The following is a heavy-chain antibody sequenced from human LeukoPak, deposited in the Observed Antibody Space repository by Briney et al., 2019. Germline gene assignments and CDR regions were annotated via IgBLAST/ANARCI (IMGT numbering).Heavy chain of an antibody. CDR1: GYTFIGDY. Sequence: ASVKVSCKASGYTFIGDYVHWVRQAPGQGLEWMGWINPNSGGTDYAQKFQGRVTMTRDTSISTAYMELRRLRSDDTAVYYCARALYGDYWYFDLWGRGTLVTVSS. CDR3: ARALYGDYWYFDL. J-gene: IGHJ2*01. V-gene: IGHV1-2*02. D-gene: IGHD3-10*01. CDR2: INPNSGGT.